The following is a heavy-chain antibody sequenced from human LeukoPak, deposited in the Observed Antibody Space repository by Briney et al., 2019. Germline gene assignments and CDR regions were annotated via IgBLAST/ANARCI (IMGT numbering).Heavy chain of an antibody. J-gene: IGHJ5*02. CDR2: INPNSGGT. CDR3: ALLAGSSSSFS. CDR1: GYTFTSYY. V-gene: IGHV1-2*02. D-gene: IGHD6-6*01. Sequence: ASVKVSCRASGYTFTSYYMHWVRQAPGQGLEWMGWINPNSGGTNYAQKFQGRVTMTRDTSISTAYMELSRLRSDDTAVYYCALLAGSSSSFSWGQGTLVTVSS.